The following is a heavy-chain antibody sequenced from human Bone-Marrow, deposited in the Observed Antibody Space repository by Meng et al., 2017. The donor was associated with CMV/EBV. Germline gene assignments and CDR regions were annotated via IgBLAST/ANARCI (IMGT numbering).Heavy chain of an antibody. D-gene: IGHD1-7*01. J-gene: IGHJ6*02. V-gene: IGHV3-7*01. CDR1: GFTFSSYW. CDR2: IKQDGSEK. Sequence: GESLKISCAASGFTFSSYWMSWVRQAPGKGLEWVANIKQDGSEKYYVDSVKGRFTISRDNAKNSLYLQMNNLRAEDTAVYYCAREKTGTTYENYYYYYGMDVWGQGTAVTVSS. CDR3: AREKTGTTYENYYYYYGMDV.